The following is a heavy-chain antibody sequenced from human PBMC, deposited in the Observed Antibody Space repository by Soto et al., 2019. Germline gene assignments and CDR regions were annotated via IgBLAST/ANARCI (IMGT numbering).Heavy chain of an antibody. V-gene: IGHV3-33*01. Sequence: QVQLVESGGGVVQPGRSLRLSCAASGFSFSIYGMHWVRQXXXXXXXXXXXXXXXGNKKYYVDSVKGRFSXXXXNSKNXXYLQXXSLXAEDTAXXXXXXXFXSGEPGAIAYYYYGMDVWGQGTTVTVSS. CDR3: XXXFXSGEPGAIAYYYYGMDV. D-gene: IGHD2-2*02. CDR2: XXXXGNKK. CDR1: GFSFSIYG. J-gene: IGHJ6*02.